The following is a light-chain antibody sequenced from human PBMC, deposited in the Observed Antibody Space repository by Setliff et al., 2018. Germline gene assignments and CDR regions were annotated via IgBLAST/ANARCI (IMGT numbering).Light chain of an antibody. CDR2: DVT. Sequence: QSALTQPPSVSGSRGQSVTISCTGTSSDVGNYNRVSWYQQPPGTAPKLMIYDVTNRPSGVPDRFSGSKSGNTASLTISGLQAEDEADYYCSSYTSSKTYVFGRGTKSPS. J-gene: IGLJ1*01. CDR1: SSDVGNYNR. CDR3: SSYTSSKTYV. V-gene: IGLV2-18*02.